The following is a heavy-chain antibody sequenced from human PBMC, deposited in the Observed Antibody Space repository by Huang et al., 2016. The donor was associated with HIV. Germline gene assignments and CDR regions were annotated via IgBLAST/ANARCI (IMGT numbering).Heavy chain of an antibody. Sequence: QVQLQESGPGLVKPSETLSLTCTVSGGSVSRGSYYWSGIRQPPGKGREWSWYMYYSGSTNYHPTRKSRVTISVDTSKNQFSLKLSSVTAADTTVYYCARERWRGYCSGGSCYSGAFDIWGQGTMVTVSS. V-gene: IGHV4-61*01. J-gene: IGHJ3*02. CDR2: MYYSGST. D-gene: IGHD2-15*01. CDR1: GGSVSRGSYY. CDR3: ARERWRGYCSGGSCYSGAFDI.